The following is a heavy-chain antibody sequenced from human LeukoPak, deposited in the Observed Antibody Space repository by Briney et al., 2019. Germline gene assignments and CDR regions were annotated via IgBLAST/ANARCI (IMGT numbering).Heavy chain of an antibody. D-gene: IGHD2-15*01. CDR1: GGSISSSSYY. V-gene: IGHV4-39*07. CDR2: IYYSGST. J-gene: IGHJ4*02. Sequence: SETLSLTCTVSGGSISSSSYYWGWIRQPPGKGLEWIGSIYYSGSTNYNPSLKSRVTISVDTSKNQFSLKLSSVTAADTAVYYCARGYCSGGSCYPIDYWGQGTLVTVSS. CDR3: ARGYCSGGSCYPIDY.